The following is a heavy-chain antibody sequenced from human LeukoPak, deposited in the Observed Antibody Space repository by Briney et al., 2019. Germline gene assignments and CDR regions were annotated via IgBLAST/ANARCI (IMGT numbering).Heavy chain of an antibody. D-gene: IGHD6-19*01. CDR3: AKGWSSGVIDY. CDR2: ISGSGGST. V-gene: IGHV3-23*01. CDR1: VFTFISYS. J-gene: IGHJ4*02. Sequence: GGSLRLPCAASVFTFISYSMSWVRQAPGRGREWVSAISGSGGSTYYADSGHGQFTISRDDSKNALYLQMNSLRAEDTAVYYCAKGWSSGVIDYWGRGTLVTVSS.